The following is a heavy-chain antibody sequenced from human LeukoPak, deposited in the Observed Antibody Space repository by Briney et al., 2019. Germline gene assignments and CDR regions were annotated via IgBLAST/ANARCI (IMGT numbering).Heavy chain of an antibody. CDR3: ARATNVLYYYYYMDV. CDR2: IYYSGST. V-gene: IGHV4-59*12. D-gene: IGHD4/OR15-4a*01. CDR1: GSSISSYY. Sequence: PSETLSLTCTVSGSSISSYYWSWIRQPPGKGLEWIGYIYYSGSTNYNPSLKSRVTISVDTSKNQFSLKLSSVTAADTAVYYCARATNVLYYYYYMDVWGKGTTVTVSS. J-gene: IGHJ6*03.